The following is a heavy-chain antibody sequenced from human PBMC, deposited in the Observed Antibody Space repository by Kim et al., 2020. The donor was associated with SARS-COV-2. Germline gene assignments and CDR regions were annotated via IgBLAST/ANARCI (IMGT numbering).Heavy chain of an antibody. CDR2: TKNKAYSYNT. Sequence: GGSLRLSCAVSGFTCSDHFMDWVRQAPGKGLEWLGRTKNKAYSYNTEYAAAVKSSFSISRDDSKNSVYLQMNSLKTDDTAVYYCAGIRGFYGEWGQGTLVPVPS. CDR3: AGIRGFYGE. CDR1: GFTCSDHF. D-gene: IGHD1-26*01. J-gene: IGHJ4*02. V-gene: IGHV3-72*01.